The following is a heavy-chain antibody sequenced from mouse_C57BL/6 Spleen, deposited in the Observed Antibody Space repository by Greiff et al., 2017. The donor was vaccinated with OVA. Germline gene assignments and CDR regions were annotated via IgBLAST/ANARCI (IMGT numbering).Heavy chain of an antibody. CDR3: ARDDYDPYWYFDV. Sequence: EVKLVESGGGLVKPGGSLKLSCAASGFTFSDYGMHWVRQAPEKGLEWVAYISSGSSTIYYADTVKGRVTISRDNAKNTLFLQMTSLRSEDTAMYYCARDDYDPYWYFDVWGTGTTVTVSS. CDR2: ISSGSSTI. V-gene: IGHV5-17*01. D-gene: IGHD2-4*01. CDR1: GFTFSDYG. J-gene: IGHJ1*03.